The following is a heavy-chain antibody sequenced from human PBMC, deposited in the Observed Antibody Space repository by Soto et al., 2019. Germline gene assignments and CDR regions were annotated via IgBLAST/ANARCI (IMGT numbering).Heavy chain of an antibody. CDR2: ISYDGSKE. D-gene: IGHD3-10*01. J-gene: IGHJ4*02. CDR3: AKDTTDHYGPGGHLDC. V-gene: IGHV3-30*18. CDR1: GFTFSGYG. Sequence: PGGSLRLSCVGSGFTFSGYGIHWVRQAPGKGLDWLAVISYDGSKEYYADSVRGRFTISRDNSNNTLFLQMNSLRPEDTSVYYCAKDTTDHYGPGGHLDCWGQGISVTVSS.